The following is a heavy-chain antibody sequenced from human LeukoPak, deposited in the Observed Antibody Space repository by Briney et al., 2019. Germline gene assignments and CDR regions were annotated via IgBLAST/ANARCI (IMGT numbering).Heavy chain of an antibody. CDR2: INHSGST. D-gene: IGHD1-26*01. CDR1: GGSFSGYY. Sequence: SETLSLTCAVYGGSFSGYYWSWIRQPPGKGLEWIGEINHSGSTNYNPSLKSRVTISVDTSKNQFSLKLSSVTAADTAVYYCARVKGRWELRHPSDAFDIWGQGTMVTVSS. CDR3: ARVKGRWELRHPSDAFDI. V-gene: IGHV4-34*01. J-gene: IGHJ3*02.